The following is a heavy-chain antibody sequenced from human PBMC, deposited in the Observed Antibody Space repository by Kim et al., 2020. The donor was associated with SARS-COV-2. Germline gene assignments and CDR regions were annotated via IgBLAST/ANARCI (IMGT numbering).Heavy chain of an antibody. Sequence: GGSLRLSCAASRFTFSAYGMHWVRQAPGKGLEWVALISNDGTEKYYIDSVKGRFTISRDNSKNTLYLQMNSLRLEDTAVYYCASCLGGGNYPFDHWGQGT. CDR3: ASCLGGGNYPFDH. CDR2: ISNDGTEK. V-gene: IGHV3-30*03. D-gene: IGHD1-26*01. CDR1: RFTFSAYG. J-gene: IGHJ4*02.